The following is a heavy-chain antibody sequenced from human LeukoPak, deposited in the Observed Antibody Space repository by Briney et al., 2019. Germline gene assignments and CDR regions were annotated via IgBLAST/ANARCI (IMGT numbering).Heavy chain of an antibody. Sequence: GSLRLSCAASGFTFSDYYMSWIRQAPGKGLEWVSYISSSGSTIYYADSVKGRFTISRDNAKNSLYLQMNSLRAEDTAVYYCASSRDCSGGSCYSSDYYGMDVWGQGTTVTVSS. CDR3: ASSRDCSGGSCYSSDYYGMDV. CDR2: ISSSGSTI. V-gene: IGHV3-11*01. CDR1: GFTFSDYY. D-gene: IGHD2-15*01. J-gene: IGHJ6*02.